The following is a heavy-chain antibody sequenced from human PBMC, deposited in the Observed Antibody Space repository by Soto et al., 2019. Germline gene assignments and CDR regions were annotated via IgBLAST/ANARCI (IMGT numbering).Heavy chain of an antibody. D-gene: IGHD7-27*01. Sequence: KNSETLSLTCTVSGGSISSYYWSWIRQPPGKGLEWIGDIYYGGSTNYNASLKSRVTISVDTSKKQFSLKLSSVTAADTAVYYCARGIGNWGSRGGYYYYYGMDVWGQGTTVTVSS. V-gene: IGHV4-59*01. J-gene: IGHJ6*02. CDR2: IYYGGST. CDR1: GGSISSYY. CDR3: ARGIGNWGSRGGYYYYYGMDV.